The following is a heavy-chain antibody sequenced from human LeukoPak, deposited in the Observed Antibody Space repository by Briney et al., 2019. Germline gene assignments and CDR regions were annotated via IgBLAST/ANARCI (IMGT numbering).Heavy chain of an antibody. J-gene: IGHJ3*02. Sequence: SETLSLTCAVSGYSISSGYYWGWIRQPPGKGLEWIGSIYHGGSTYYNPSLKSRVTISVDTSKNQFSLKLSSVTAADTAVYYCARHDSSGYPGEAFDIWGQGTMVTVSS. CDR3: ARHDSSGYPGEAFDI. CDR2: IYHGGST. CDR1: GYSISSGYY. V-gene: IGHV4-38-2*01. D-gene: IGHD3-22*01.